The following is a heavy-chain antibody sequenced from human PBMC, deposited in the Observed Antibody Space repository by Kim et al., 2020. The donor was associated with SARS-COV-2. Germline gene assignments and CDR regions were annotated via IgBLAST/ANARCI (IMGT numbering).Heavy chain of an antibody. CDR1: GFTVSSYG. CDR3: AKKGVGWALVTFDS. D-gene: IGHD1-26*01. Sequence: GGSLRLSCAASGFTVSSYGMHWVRQAPGKGLEWVAVILYGGSNKYYAASVKGRITISRDNSNNTLYLQMNSLRAEDTAVYYCAKKGVGWALVTFDSWGQGTLVTVSS. V-gene: IGHV3-30*18. CDR2: ILYGGSNK. J-gene: IGHJ4*02.